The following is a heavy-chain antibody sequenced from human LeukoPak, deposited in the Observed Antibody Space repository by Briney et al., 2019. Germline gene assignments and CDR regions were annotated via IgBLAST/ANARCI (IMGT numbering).Heavy chain of an antibody. CDR1: GFTFSSYW. J-gene: IGHJ4*02. CDR2: IKQDGSEK. D-gene: IGHD3-10*01. V-gene: IGHV3-7*01. Sequence: GGSLRLSCAASGFTFSSYWMSWVRQAPGKGLEWVANIKQDGSEKYYVDPVKGRFTISRDNAKNSLYLQMNSLRAEDTAVYYCARVRITMVRGDTNFDYWGQGTLVTVSS. CDR3: ARVRITMVRGDTNFDY.